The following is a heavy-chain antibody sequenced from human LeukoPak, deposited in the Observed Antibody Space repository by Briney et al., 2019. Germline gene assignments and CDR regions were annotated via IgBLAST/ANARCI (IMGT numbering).Heavy chain of an antibody. CDR2: VNRDGSET. J-gene: IGHJ4*02. CDR1: GFALSSHW. D-gene: IGHD3-3*01. V-gene: IGHV3-7*03. Sequence: GGSLRLSCAASGFALSSHWMTWVRQVPGRGPEWVANVNRDGSETYYLDSVKGRFTISRDNSKNTLYLQMNSLRAEDTAVYYCARGGPTYYDFWSGYYEVVNWGQGTLVTVSS. CDR3: ARGGPTYYDFWSGYYEVVN.